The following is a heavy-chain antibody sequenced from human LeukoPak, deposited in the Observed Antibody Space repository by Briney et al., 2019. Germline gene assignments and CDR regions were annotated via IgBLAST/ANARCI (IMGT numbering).Heavy chain of an antibody. CDR1: GDSISSFY. Sequence: PSETLSLTCSVPGDSISSFYWNWIRQSPGKGLEWIGNIHYSGNSNYNPSLKSRVTMSIDTSRKQLFLKLTSVTAADTAVYYCVLAPNSNWFDFWGQGAQVTVSS. J-gene: IGHJ5*01. CDR2: IHYSGNS. D-gene: IGHD2-8*01. CDR3: VLAPNSNWFDF. V-gene: IGHV4-59*08.